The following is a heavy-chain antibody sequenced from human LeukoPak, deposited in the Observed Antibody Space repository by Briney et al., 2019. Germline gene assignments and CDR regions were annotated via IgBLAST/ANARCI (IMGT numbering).Heavy chain of an antibody. CDR2: IYYSGST. CDR1: GGSISSGHYS. J-gene: IGHJ3*02. Sequence: PSQTLSLTCTVSGGSISSGHYSSSWIRQPPGKGLEWIGYIYYSGSTYYNPSLKSRVTISADTSKSQFCLRLSSVTAADTAVHYCARGPRGDAFDIWGQGTKVTVSS. D-gene: IGHD3-10*01. V-gene: IGHV4-30-4*01. CDR3: ARGPRGDAFDI.